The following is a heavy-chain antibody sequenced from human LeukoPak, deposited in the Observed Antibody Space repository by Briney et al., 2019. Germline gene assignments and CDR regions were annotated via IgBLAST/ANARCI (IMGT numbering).Heavy chain of an antibody. J-gene: IGHJ2*01. Sequence: PSETLSLTCTVSGGSIGSYYWSWIRQPAGKGLEWIGRIYTSGSTNYNPSLKSRVTMSVDTSKNQFSLKLSSVTAADTAVYYCARGIGYCSSTSCHRAGYWYFDLWGRGTLVTVSS. CDR1: GGSIGSYY. V-gene: IGHV4-4*07. CDR3: ARGIGYCSSTSCHRAGYWYFDL. CDR2: IYTSGST. D-gene: IGHD2-2*01.